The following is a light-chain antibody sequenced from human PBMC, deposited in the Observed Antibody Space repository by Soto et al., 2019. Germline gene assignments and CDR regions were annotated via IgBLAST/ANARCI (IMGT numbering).Light chain of an antibody. V-gene: IGKV3-15*01. CDR2: DAF. Sequence: EIVMTQSPATLSVSPGERATLSCRASQSVNSNLAWYQKRPGQPPRLLIYDAFTRATGTPGRFSGSGSGTEFTLTIDSLQSEDFAVYYCLQYNKWPPFTFGPGTKVDFK. CDR3: LQYNKWPPFT. J-gene: IGKJ3*01. CDR1: QSVNSN.